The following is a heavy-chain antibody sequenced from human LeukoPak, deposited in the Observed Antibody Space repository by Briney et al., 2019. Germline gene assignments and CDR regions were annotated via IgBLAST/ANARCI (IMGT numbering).Heavy chain of an antibody. CDR2: IYHSGST. V-gene: IGHV4-30-2*01. CDR3: ARRPTNTGGSEDY. CDR1: GGSISSGGYY. D-gene: IGHD1-26*01. Sequence: SQTLSLTCTVSGGSISSGGYYWSWIRQPPGKGLEWIGYIYHSGSTYYNPSLKSRVTISVDRSKNQFSLKLSSVTAADTAVYYCARRPTNTGGSEDYWGQGTLVTVSS. J-gene: IGHJ4*02.